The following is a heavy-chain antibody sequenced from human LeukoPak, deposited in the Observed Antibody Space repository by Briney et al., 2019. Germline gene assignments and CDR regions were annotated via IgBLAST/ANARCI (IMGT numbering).Heavy chain of an antibody. CDR2: ISAYNGNT. V-gene: IGHV1-18*04. Sequence: ASVKVSCKASGYSFTAFYIHWVRQAPGQGLEWMGWISAYNGNTNYAQKLQGRVTMTTDTSTSTAYMELRSLRSDDTAVYYCARGLSSGLDAFDIWGQGTMVTVSS. CDR3: ARGLSSGLDAFDI. D-gene: IGHD6-19*01. J-gene: IGHJ3*02. CDR1: GYSFTAFY.